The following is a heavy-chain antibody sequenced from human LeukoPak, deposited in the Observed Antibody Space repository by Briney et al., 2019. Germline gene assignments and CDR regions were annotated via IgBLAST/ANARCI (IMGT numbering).Heavy chain of an antibody. CDR2: INHSGYT. CDR1: GVSFDDYY. J-gene: IGHJ4*02. CDR3: ARMTTGHDY. Sequence: SETLSLTCAVSGVSFDDYYWSWVRQTPGKGLEWIGEINHSGYTNDSPSLKSRVTLSIDTSRKQFSLNLRSVTVADAGIYYCARMTTGHDYWGQGTLVTVSS. V-gene: IGHV4-34*01. D-gene: IGHD4-17*01.